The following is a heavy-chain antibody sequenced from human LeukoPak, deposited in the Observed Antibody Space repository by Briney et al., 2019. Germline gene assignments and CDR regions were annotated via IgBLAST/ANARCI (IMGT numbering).Heavy chain of an antibody. CDR1: GYTFTSYG. CDR3: ARVTDSPSEFAY. CDR2: ISAYNGNT. V-gene: IGHV1-18*01. D-gene: IGHD3-22*01. Sequence: ASVTVSCKASGYTFTSYGISWVRQAPGQGLEWMGWISAYNGNTNYAQKLQGRVTMTTDTSTSTAYMELRSLRSDDTAVYYCARVTDSPSEFAYWGQGTLVTVSS. J-gene: IGHJ4*02.